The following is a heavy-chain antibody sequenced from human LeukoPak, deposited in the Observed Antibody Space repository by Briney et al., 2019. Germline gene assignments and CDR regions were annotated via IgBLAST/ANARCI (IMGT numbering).Heavy chain of an antibody. CDR3: ARSKITVASTAWAY. J-gene: IGHJ4*02. CDR2: ISISGNDK. D-gene: IGHD6-19*01. Sequence: GGSLRLSCAASGFAFSDYYMTWVRQAPGKGLEWISYISISGNDKYYADSVKGRFTISRDNAKDSLYLQMNSLRAEDTAVYYCARSKITVASTAWAYWGQGTLVTVSS. CDR1: GFAFSDYY. V-gene: IGHV3-11*01.